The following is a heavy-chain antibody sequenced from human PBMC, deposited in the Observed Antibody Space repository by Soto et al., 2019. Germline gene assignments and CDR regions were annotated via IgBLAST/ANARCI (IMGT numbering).Heavy chain of an antibody. CDR1: GFTFSNFG. CDR2: ISYDGNIK. J-gene: IGHJ4*02. V-gene: IGHV3-30*03. Sequence: QVQLVESGGGVVQPGRSLRLSCAASGFTFSNFGMHWVRQAPGKGLAWVAAISYDGNIKYYADSVKGRFTISRDNSKNTLFLQMNSLRAEETAVYYCATFWGPMAALVDGYWGQGPLVTVSS. CDR3: ATFWGPMAALVDGY. D-gene: IGHD3-16*01.